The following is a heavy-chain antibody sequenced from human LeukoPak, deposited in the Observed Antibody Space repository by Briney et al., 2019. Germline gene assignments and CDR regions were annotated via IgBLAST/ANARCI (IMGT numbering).Heavy chain of an antibody. CDR3: AKHEALGGGKCYYMDV. Sequence: SETLSLTCTVSGGSISSSSYYWGWIRQPPGKGLEWIGSIYYSGSTYYNPSLKSRVTISVDTSKNQFSLKLSSVTAADTAVYYFAKHEALGGGKCYYMDVWGKGTTVTVPS. J-gene: IGHJ6*03. V-gene: IGHV4-39*01. CDR1: GGSISSSSYY. CDR2: IYYSGST. D-gene: IGHD3-16*01.